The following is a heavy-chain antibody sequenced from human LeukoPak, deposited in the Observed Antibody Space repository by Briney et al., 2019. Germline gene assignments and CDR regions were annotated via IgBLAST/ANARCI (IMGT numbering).Heavy chain of an antibody. Sequence: SETLSLTCTVSGGSISSYYWSWIRQPPGKGLEWIGYIYYSGSTNYNPSLKSRVTISVDTSKNQFYLKLSSVTAADTAVYYCARSNYYYDGMDVWGQGTTVTVSS. CDR2: IYYSGST. CDR1: GGSISSYY. V-gene: IGHV4-59*08. J-gene: IGHJ6*02. CDR3: ARSNYYYDGMDV.